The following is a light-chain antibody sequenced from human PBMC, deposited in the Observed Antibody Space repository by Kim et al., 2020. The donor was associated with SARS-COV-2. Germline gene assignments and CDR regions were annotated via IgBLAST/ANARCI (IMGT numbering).Light chain of an antibody. J-gene: IGLJ1*01. CDR1: NRDHGVCNC. CDR2: ECS. CDR3: SSYTNANTRL. V-gene: IGLV2-14*01. Sequence: QSITLHRPGTNRDHGVCNCVSWVQPRPGKAPKVVIYECSQRPSGVSNRFSGSTSGYTASLTISGLQAEDEAGYYCSSYTNANTRLIGPGTKVTVL.